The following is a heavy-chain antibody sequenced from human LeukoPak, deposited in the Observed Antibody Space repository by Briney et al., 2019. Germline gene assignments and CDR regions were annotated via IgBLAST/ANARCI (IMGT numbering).Heavy chain of an antibody. CDR1: GYTFTGYY. Sequence: ASVKVSCKASGYTFTGYYMHWVRQAPGQGLEWMGWINPNSGGTNYAQKFQGWVTMTRDTSISTAYMELSSLRSEDTAVYYCARSHRYCSSTSCSYYFDYWGQGTLVTVSS. CDR2: INPNSGGT. D-gene: IGHD2-2*01. J-gene: IGHJ4*02. CDR3: ARSHRYCSSTSCSYYFDY. V-gene: IGHV1-2*04.